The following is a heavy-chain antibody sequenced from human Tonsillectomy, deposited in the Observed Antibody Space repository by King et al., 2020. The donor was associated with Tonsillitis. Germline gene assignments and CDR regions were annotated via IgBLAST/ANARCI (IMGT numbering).Heavy chain of an antibody. J-gene: IGHJ4*02. Sequence: VQLQESGPGLMKPSQTLSLTCAVSGGSISSGGYSWSWIRQPPGKGLEWIGYIYYSGSTYYNPSLKSRVTISVDTSKNQFSLKLSSVTAADTAVYYCARGVAYGDYPDYWGQGTLVTVSS. D-gene: IGHD4-17*01. V-gene: IGHV4-30-4*07. CDR1: GGSISSGGYS. CDR2: IYYSGST. CDR3: ARGVAYGDYPDY.